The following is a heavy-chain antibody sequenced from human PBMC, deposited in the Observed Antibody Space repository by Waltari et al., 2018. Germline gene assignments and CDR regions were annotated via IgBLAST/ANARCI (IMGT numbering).Heavy chain of an antibody. Sequence: EVQLVDSGGDLVQPGGSFRLSCSASEFSFIPYWLAGFRQAPGERGEWVAAIKPDGSDKWYVDSGKGRFAISRDNAKKLLYLQMNSLRAEDTAIFYCARMGAGRAPDYWGQGTLVTVSS. CDR3: ARMGAGRAPDY. J-gene: IGHJ4*02. D-gene: IGHD3-16*01. CDR1: EFSFIPYW. CDR2: IKPDGSDK. V-gene: IGHV3-7*03.